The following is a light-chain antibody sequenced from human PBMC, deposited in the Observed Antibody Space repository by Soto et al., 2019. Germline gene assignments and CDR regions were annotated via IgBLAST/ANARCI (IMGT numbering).Light chain of an antibody. CDR2: GAS. J-gene: IGKJ3*01. CDR3: QQFRT. CDR1: QSVSSSY. V-gene: IGKV3-20*01. Sequence: DIVLTQSPGTLSLSPGERATLSCRASQSVSSSYVAWYQQKPGQAPRLLIHGASSRATGVPDRFGGSGSGTDFTLTISRLEPEDFAVYYCQQFRTFGPGTKVDIK.